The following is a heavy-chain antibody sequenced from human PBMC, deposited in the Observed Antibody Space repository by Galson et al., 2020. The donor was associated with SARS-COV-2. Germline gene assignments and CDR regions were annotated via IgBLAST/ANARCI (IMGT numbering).Heavy chain of an antibody. Sequence: GESLKISCVASGFTLSSYSMSWVRQAPGKGLEWIAYISGRGYTIFYAASVKGRFTISRDNAKNSLYLQMNSLRDEDTAVYYCARKGDTYGEGCFDYWGQGTLVTVSS. V-gene: IGHV3-48*02. CDR3: ARKGDTYGEGCFDY. CDR2: ISGRGYTI. CDR1: GFTLSSYS. J-gene: IGHJ4*02. D-gene: IGHD5-18*01.